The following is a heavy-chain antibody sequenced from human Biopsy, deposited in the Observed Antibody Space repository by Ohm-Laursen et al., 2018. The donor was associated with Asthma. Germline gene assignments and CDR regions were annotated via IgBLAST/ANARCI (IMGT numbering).Heavy chain of an antibody. CDR1: AFTFSTYW. D-gene: IGHD2-2*01. CDR3: ARVAWDIVVVPAAMPGAYFDH. Sequence: SLRLSCAASAFTFSTYWMTWVRQAPGKELQWVATINQYGSEESYVDSVKGRFTISRDNAKNSLYLQMNSLGVDDTAFYYCARVAWDIVVVPAAMPGAYFDHWGQGALVTVSS. CDR2: INQYGSEE. J-gene: IGHJ4*02. V-gene: IGHV3-7*05.